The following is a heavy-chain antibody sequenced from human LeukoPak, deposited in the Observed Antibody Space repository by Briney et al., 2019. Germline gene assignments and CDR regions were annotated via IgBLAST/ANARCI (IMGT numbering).Heavy chain of an antibody. CDR2: IWYDGSKK. CDR1: GFTFGNYG. J-gene: IGHJ4*02. V-gene: IGHV3-33*01. Sequence: PGGSLRLSCAASGFTFGNYGFHWVRQAPGKGLEWVAVIWYDGSKKYYADSVKGRFTISRDNSKNTLYLQMSSLRAEDTAVYYCARDYCTSTSCFDYWGQGTLVTVSS. CDR3: ARDYCTSTSCFDY. D-gene: IGHD2-2*01.